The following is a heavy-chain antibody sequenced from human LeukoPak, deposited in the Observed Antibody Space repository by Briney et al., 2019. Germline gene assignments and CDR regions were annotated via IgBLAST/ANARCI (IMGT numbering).Heavy chain of an antibody. CDR2: IYYSGST. V-gene: IGHV4-39*02. J-gene: IGHJ4*02. Sequence: SETLSLTCTVSGGSISSSSYYWGWIRQPPGKGLEWIGSIYYSGSTNYSPSLRSRITISVDTSMKHFSLRLTSVTAADSAIYYCVRNFDNWGQGTLVTVSS. CDR3: VRNFDN. CDR1: GGSISSSSYY.